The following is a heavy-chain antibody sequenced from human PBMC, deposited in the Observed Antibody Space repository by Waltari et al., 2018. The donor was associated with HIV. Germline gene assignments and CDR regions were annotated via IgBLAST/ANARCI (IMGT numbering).Heavy chain of an antibody. CDR1: GFTFSSYW. CDR3: ARTYYYGSGSLGGY. J-gene: IGHJ4*02. CDR2: KKQDGSEK. V-gene: IGHV3-7*01. D-gene: IGHD3-10*01. Sequence: EVQLVESGGGLVQPGGSLRLSCAASGFTFSSYWMSWVRQAPGQGLEWVANKKQDGSEKYDVDSVKGRFTISRDNAKNSLYLQMNSLRAEDTAVYYCARTYYYGSGSLGGYWGQGTLVTVSS.